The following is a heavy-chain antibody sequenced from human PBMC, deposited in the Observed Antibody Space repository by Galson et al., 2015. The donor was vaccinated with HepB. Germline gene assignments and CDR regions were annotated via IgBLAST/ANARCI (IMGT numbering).Heavy chain of an antibody. CDR2: IDRSSTII. CDR1: GFTFSSYN. V-gene: IGHV3-48*01. D-gene: IGHD3-10*01. Sequence: SLRLSCAASGFTFSSYNMNWVRQAPEKGLEWISYIDRSSTIIYYADSVKGRFTISRDNAKNSLYLQMNSLRAEDTGIYYCARDRGGSGSHLSYYYDMDVWGQGTTVTVSS. J-gene: IGHJ6*02. CDR3: ARDRGGSGSHLSYYYDMDV.